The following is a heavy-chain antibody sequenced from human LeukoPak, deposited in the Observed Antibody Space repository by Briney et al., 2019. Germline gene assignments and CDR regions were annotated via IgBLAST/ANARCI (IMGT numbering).Heavy chain of an antibody. D-gene: IGHD3-22*01. CDR1: GGTFSSYA. J-gene: IGHJ4*02. Sequence: SVTVSCKASGGTFSSYAISWVRQAPGQGLEWMGGIIPIFGTANYAQKFQGRVTITADESTSTAYMELSSLRSEDTAVYYCARDRADYYDSSGYLYFDYWGQGTLVTVSS. CDR3: ARDRADYYDSSGYLYFDY. V-gene: IGHV1-69*13. CDR2: IIPIFGTA.